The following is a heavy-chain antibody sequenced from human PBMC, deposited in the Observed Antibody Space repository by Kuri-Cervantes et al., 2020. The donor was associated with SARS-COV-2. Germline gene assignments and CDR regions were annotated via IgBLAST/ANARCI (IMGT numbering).Heavy chain of an antibody. CDR1: GYNYVDYW. CDR2: IFPADSDT. J-gene: IGHJ3*02. Sequence: GGSLRLSCNASGYNYVDYWVGWVRQMPGKGLEWMGIIFPADSDTRYSPSFQGQVTISADKSISTAYLQWKSLKASDTAKYYCARGRIQGDIFDMWGQGTMVTVSS. CDR3: ARGRIQGDIFDM. V-gene: IGHV5-51*01. D-gene: IGHD2-15*01.